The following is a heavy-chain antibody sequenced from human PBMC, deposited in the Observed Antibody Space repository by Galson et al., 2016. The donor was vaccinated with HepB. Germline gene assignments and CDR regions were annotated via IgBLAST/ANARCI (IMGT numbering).Heavy chain of an antibody. CDR1: GGAIRSGAYY. V-gene: IGHV4-31*03. D-gene: IGHD6-6*01. CDR2: IYHSGST. Sequence: TLSLTCTVSGGAIRSGAYYWTWIRQHPGKGLAWIGYIYHSGSTYYNPSLQSRFTISVATSKNLFPLNLTTETAADTAVYYCAKTARNLSAREDAFDIWGQGTTVTVSS. J-gene: IGHJ3*02. CDR3: AKTARNLSAREDAFDI.